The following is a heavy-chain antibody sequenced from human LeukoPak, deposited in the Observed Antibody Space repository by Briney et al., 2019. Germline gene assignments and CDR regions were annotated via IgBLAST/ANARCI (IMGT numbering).Heavy chain of an antibody. J-gene: IGHJ6*02. Sequence: GGSLRLFCAASGFTFSSYGMHWVRQAPAKGLEWVAVISYDGSNKYYADSVKGRFTISRDNSKNTLYLQINSLRAEDTAVYYCAKGPYSSNSYYYYGMDVWGQGATVTVSS. CDR3: AKGPYSSNSYYYYGMDV. D-gene: IGHD6-19*01. CDR2: ISYDGSNK. CDR1: GFTFSSYG. V-gene: IGHV3-30*18.